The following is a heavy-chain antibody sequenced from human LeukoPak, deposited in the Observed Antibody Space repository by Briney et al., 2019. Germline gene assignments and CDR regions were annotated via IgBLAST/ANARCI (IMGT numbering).Heavy chain of an antibody. V-gene: IGHV3-23*01. CDR3: AKDPNWGSGD. D-gene: IGHD7-27*01. CDR2: INNNGGKT. CDR1: GFTFSSYS. Sequence: TGGSLRPSCAASGFTFSSYSMNWVRQAPGKGPEWVSGINNNGGKTYYAGSVKGRFTISRDNSKSTLSLQMNSLRAEDTAVYYCAKDPNWGSGDWGQGTLVTVSS. J-gene: IGHJ4*02.